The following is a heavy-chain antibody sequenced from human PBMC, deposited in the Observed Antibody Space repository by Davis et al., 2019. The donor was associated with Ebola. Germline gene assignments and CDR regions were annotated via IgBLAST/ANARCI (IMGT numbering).Heavy chain of an antibody. V-gene: IGHV5-51*01. D-gene: IGHD3-3*01. CDR1: GYSFTTYW. CDR3: ARSTDFWNWFDP. CDR2: IYPGDSDT. Sequence: GESLKISCKASGYSFTTYWIVWVRQMPGKGLEWMGIIYPGDSDTRYSPSFQGQVTISVDKSISTAYLQLSSLKASDTAIYYCARSTDFWNWFDPWGQGTLVTVSS. J-gene: IGHJ5*02.